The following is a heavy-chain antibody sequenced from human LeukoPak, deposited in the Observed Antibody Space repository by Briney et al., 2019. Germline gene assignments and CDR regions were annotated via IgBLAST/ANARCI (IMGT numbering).Heavy chain of an antibody. CDR2: INPSGGST. CDR1: GYTFTSYY. J-gene: IGHJ4*02. V-gene: IGHV1-46*01. D-gene: IGHD3-10*01. CDR3: ARESMWLVRGVITSRYYFDY. Sequence: EASVKVSCKASGYTFTSYYMHWVRQAPGQGLEWMGIINPSGGSTSYAQKFQGRVTMTRDTSTSTVYMELSSLRSEDTAVYYCARESMWLVRGVITSRYYFDYWGQGTLVTVSS.